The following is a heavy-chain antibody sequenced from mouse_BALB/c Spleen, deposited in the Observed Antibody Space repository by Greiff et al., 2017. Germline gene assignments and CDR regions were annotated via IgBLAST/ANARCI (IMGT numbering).Heavy chain of an antibody. V-gene: IGHV5-6-5*01. J-gene: IGHJ3*01. D-gene: IGHD2-14*01. CDR2: ISSGGST. CDR1: GFTFSSYA. Sequence: EVQVVESGGGLVKPGGSLKLSCAASGFTFSSYAMSWVRQTPEKRLEWVASISSGGSTYYPDSVKGRFTISRDNARNILYLQMSSLRSEDTAMYYCARDYRYDGTSWFAYWGQGTLVTVSA. CDR3: ARDYRYDGTSWFAY.